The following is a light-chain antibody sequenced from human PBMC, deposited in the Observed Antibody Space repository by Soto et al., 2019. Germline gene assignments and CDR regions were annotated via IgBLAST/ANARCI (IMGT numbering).Light chain of an antibody. CDR2: GAS. V-gene: IGKV3-20*01. CDR1: QSVSSNY. J-gene: IGKJ5*01. Sequence: IVLTQSPVTRAFSPVTRATVSCRGSQSVSSNYLAWYQQKPGQAPRLLIYGASSRATGIPARFSGSGSGTDFTLTISRLEPEDFAVYYCQQYGSSPMTFGQGTRVEIK. CDR3: QQYGSSPMT.